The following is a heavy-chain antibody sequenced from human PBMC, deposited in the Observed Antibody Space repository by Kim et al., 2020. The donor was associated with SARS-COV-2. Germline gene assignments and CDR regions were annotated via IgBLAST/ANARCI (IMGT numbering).Heavy chain of an antibody. CDR3: ARQVGFWSGYNNWYFDL. D-gene: IGHD3-3*01. CDR2: IDPSDSYT. Sequence: GESLKISCKGSGYSFTSYWISWVRQMPGKGLEWMGRIDPSDSYTNYSPSFQGHVTISADKSISTAYLQWSSLKASDTAMYYCARQVGFWSGYNNWYFDLWGRGTLVTVSS. CDR1: GYSFTSYW. J-gene: IGHJ2*01. V-gene: IGHV5-10-1*01.